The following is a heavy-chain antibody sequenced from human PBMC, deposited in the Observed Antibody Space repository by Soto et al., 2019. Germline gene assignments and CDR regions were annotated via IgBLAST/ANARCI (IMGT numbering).Heavy chain of an antibody. CDR3: ARDRDPYCGGDCYEA. Sequence: QVQLVQSGAEVKKPGSSVKVSCKASGGTFSSYTISWVRQAPGQGLEWMGRIIPILGIANYAQKFQGRVTITADKSTSTAYMELSSLRSEDTAVYYCARDRDPYCGGDCYEAWGQGTLVTVS. V-gene: IGHV1-69*08. CDR2: IIPILGIA. J-gene: IGHJ5*02. D-gene: IGHD2-21*02. CDR1: GGTFSSYT.